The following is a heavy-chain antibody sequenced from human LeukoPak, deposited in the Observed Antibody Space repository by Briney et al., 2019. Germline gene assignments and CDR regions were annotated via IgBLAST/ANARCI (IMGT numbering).Heavy chain of an antibody. J-gene: IGHJ1*01. D-gene: IGHD1-1*01. Sequence: PGGSLRLSCTASGFSFSDYSMNWVRQAPGKGLEWVSSISRRSRHVYYAGSVKGRFTISRVNAWNSLYLQMNSLRAEDMAVYFCVRDLLGSGSTTAYLHHWGQGTLVTVSS. CDR3: VRDLLGSGSTTAYLHH. CDR2: ISRRSRHV. V-gene: IGHV3-21*01. CDR1: GFSFSDYS.